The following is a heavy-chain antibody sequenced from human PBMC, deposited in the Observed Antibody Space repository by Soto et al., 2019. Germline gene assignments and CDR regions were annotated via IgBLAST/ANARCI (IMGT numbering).Heavy chain of an antibody. Sequence: SSETLSLTCAVSGGSISSGGYSWSWIRQPPGKGLEWIGYIYHSGSTYYNPSLKSRVTISVDRSKNQFSLKLSSVTAADTAVYYCARGGCSSTSRYTGGPGIALLGIYYGMDVWGQGTTVTVSS. V-gene: IGHV4-30-2*01. D-gene: IGHD2-2*02. CDR3: ARGGCSSTSRYTGGPGIALLGIYYGMDV. J-gene: IGHJ6*02. CDR1: GGSISSGGYS. CDR2: IYHSGST.